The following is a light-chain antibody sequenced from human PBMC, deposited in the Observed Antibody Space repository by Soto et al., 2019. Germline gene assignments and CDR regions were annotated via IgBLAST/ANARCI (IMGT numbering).Light chain of an antibody. Sequence: QSVLTQPPSVSEAPGQRVTISCTGSSSNIGAGYEAHWYQQVPGKAPKLLIYENNNRPSGVPDRFSGSKSGTSASLAITGLQAEEEAEYYCQSYYSSLSGYVFGTGTKVTVL. V-gene: IGLV1-40*01. CDR1: SSNIGAGYE. J-gene: IGLJ1*01. CDR2: ENN. CDR3: QSYYSSLSGYV.